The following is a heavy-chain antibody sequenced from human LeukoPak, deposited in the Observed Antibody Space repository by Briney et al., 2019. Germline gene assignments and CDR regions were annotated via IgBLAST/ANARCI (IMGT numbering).Heavy chain of an antibody. J-gene: IGHJ4*02. Sequence: SETLSLTCTVSGGSISSSSYYWGWIRQPPGKGLEWIGEISHSGNSNYNPSLKSRVTISVDKSNSESSLKLSSVTAADTAVYYCARTPAIVGTMQGAQLDYWGQGTLVTVSS. CDR2: ISHSGNS. V-gene: IGHV4-39*07. CDR1: GGSISSSSYY. CDR3: ARTPAIVGTMQGAQLDY. D-gene: IGHD5-12*01.